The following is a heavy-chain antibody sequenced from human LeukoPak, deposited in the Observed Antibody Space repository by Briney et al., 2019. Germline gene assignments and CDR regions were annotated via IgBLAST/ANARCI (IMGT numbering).Heavy chain of an antibody. CDR2: ISAYNGNT. V-gene: IGHV1-18*04. D-gene: IGHD2-2*02. CDR3: ARDLALGYCSSTSCYMVDY. Sequence: ASVKVSCKASGYTFTGYYMHRVRQAPGQGLEWMGWISAYNGNTNYAQKLQGRVTMTTDTSTSTAYMELRSLRSDDTAVYYCARDLALGYCSSTSCYMVDYWGQGTLVTVSS. CDR1: GYTFTGYY. J-gene: IGHJ4*02.